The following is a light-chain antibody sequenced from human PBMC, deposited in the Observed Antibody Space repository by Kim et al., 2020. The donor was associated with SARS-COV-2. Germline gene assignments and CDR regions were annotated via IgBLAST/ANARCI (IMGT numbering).Light chain of an antibody. CDR1: QNIGIY. J-gene: IGKJ1*01. CDR2: AAS. CDR3: QQSYSTPT. V-gene: IGKV1-39*01. Sequence: DIQMTQSPSSLSASVGDRVTITCRASQNIGIYLNWYQQKSGKAPKLLTYAASSLQSGVPSRLSGTGSGTEFTLTIGSLQREDFASHHCQQSYSTPTFGQGTKVDIK.